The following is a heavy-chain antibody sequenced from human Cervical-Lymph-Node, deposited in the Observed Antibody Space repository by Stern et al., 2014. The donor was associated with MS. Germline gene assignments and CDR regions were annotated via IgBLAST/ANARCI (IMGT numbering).Heavy chain of an antibody. J-gene: IGHJ3*01. CDR1: GYTFSNFG. CDR3: ARVASDSGAFDV. CDR2: SSAYNSDT. D-gene: IGHD2-21*02. V-gene: IGHV1-18*01. Sequence: VHLVESGPEVKKPGASVKVSCKASGYTFSNFGISWVRQAPGQGLEWMGWSSAYNSDTNYAQNLQDRVTMTTDTSTRAAYMELRSLRSDDTAVYYCARVASDSGAFDVWGQGTVVTVSS.